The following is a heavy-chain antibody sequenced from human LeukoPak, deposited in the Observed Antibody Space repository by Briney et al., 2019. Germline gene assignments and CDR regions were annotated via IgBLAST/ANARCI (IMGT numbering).Heavy chain of an antibody. CDR1: GGSISSYY. CDR2: IYYSGST. Sequence: SETLSLTCTVSGGSISSYYWSWIRQPPGKGLEWIGYIYYSGSTNYNPSLKSRVTISVDTSKNQFSLKLSSVTAADAAVYYCARVGGSSVVDYWGQGTLVTVSS. CDR3: ARVGGSSVVDY. V-gene: IGHV4-59*01. J-gene: IGHJ4*02. D-gene: IGHD2-15*01.